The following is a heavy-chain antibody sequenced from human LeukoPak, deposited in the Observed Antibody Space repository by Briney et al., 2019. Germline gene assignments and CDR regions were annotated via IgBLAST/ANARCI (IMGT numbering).Heavy chain of an antibody. J-gene: IGHJ4*02. CDR1: EFTLSSYE. CDR2: INPDGSGK. V-gene: IGHV3-7*04. D-gene: IGHD3-16*01. CDR3: ARGGSEYLW. Sequence: SGGSLRLSCAASEFTLSSYEMSWVRQAPGKGLEWVANINPDGSGKYHVDSVRGRFTISRDNAKNSLYLQMNSLRVEDTAVYYCARGGSEYLWGGQGTLVTVSS.